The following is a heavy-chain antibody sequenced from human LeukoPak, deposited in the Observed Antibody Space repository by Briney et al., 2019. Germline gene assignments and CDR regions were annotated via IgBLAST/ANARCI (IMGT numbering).Heavy chain of an antibody. CDR1: GGSISSYY. D-gene: IGHD6-6*01. CDR3: ARERDSGSSTLRFDY. J-gene: IGHJ4*02. CDR2: IYTSGST. V-gene: IGHV4-4*07. Sequence: PSESLSLTCTVSGGSISSYYWSWIRQPAGQGLEWIGRIYTSGSTDYNPSLKSRVTMSVDTSKNQFSLKLSSVTAADTAVYYCARERDSGSSTLRFDYRGQGTLVTVSS.